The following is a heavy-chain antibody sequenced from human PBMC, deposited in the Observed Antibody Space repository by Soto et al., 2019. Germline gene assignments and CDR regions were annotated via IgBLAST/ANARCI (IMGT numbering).Heavy chain of an antibody. V-gene: IGHV3-11*06. CDR1: GFTFSDYY. CDR2: ISSSSSYT. J-gene: IGHJ2*01. D-gene: IGHD4-17*01. CDR3: ARDSDYGDYGPPEWYFDL. Sequence: QVQLVESGGGLVKPGGSLRLSCAASGFTFSDYYMSWIRQAPGKGLEWVSYISSSSSYTNYADSVKGRFTISRDNAKNSLYLQMNSLRAEDTAVYYCARDSDYGDYGPPEWYFDLWGRGTLVTVSS.